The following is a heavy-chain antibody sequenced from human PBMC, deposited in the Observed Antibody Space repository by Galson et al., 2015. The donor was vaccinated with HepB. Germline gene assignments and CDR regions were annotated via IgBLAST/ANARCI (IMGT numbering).Heavy chain of an antibody. D-gene: IGHD4-17*01. J-gene: IGHJ5*02. CDR2: IDPSDSYT. CDR1: GYSFTSYW. V-gene: IGHV5-10-1*01. Sequence: QSGAEVKKPGESLGISCKGSGYSFTSYWISWVRQMPGKGLEWMGRIDPSDSYTNYSPSFQGHVTISADKSISTAYLQWSSLKASDTAMYYCARQGLTTVTTFGWFDPWGQGTLVTVSS. CDR3: ARQGLTTVTTFGWFDP.